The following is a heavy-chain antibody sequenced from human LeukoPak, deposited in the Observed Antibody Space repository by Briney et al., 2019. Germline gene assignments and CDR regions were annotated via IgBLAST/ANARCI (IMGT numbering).Heavy chain of an antibody. CDR3: AREVTPFDAFDI. D-gene: IGHD2-21*02. J-gene: IGHJ3*02. V-gene: IGHV1-69*05. CDR2: IIPIFGTA. Sequence: SVKVSCKASGGTFSSYAICWVRQAPGQGLEWMGRIIPIFGTANYAQKFQGRVTITTDESTSTAYMELSSLRSEDTAVYYCAREVTPFDAFDIWGQGTMVTVSS. CDR1: GGTFSSYA.